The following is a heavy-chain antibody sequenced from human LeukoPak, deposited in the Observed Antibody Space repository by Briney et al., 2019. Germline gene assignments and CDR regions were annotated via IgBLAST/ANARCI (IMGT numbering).Heavy chain of an antibody. V-gene: IGHV1-69*13. D-gene: IGHD3-16*01. Sequence: SVKVSCKASGNSISNYAVSWVRQAPGQGFEWMGGIIPIFGTADYAQKFQGRVTITADQSTSTTYMALSSLKSEDTATYYCTTRACHAGGCSSSFYYYYGLHFWGQGTTVIVSS. CDR2: IIPIFGTA. J-gene: IGHJ6*02. CDR3: TTRACHAGGCSSSFYYYYGLHF. CDR1: GNSISNYA.